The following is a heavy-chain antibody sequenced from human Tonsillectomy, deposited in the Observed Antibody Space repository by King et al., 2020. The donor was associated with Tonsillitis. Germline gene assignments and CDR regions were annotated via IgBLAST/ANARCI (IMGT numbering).Heavy chain of an antibody. D-gene: IGHD5-24*01. CDR1: GGTFSSYG. Sequence: VQLVESGAAVKKPGSSVKVSCKASGGTFSSYGISWVRPAPGQGLEWMGGIIPMFSTTNYAQKFQGRVTITADESTSTAYMELSGLRSEDTAVYYCATERATIMGATWGQGTLVTVSS. J-gene: IGHJ5*02. V-gene: IGHV1-69*01. CDR2: IIPMFSTT. CDR3: ATERATIMGAT.